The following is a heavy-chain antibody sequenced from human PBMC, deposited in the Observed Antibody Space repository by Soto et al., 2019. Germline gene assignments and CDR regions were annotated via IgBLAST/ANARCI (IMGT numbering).Heavy chain of an antibody. CDR3: ARTYSSSWYDWFDP. D-gene: IGHD6-13*01. CDR2: IYYSGST. CDR1: GGSISSYY. Sequence: SETLSLTCTVSGGSISSYYWSWIRQPPGKGLEWIGYIYYSGSTNYNPSLKSRVTISVDTSKNQFSLKLSSVTAADTAVYYCARTYSSSWYDWFDPWGQGTLVTVSS. J-gene: IGHJ5*02. V-gene: IGHV4-59*01.